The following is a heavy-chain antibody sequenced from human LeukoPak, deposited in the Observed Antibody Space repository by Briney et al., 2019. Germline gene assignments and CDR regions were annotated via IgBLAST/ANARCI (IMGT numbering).Heavy chain of an antibody. Sequence: GASVKVSCKASGYTFTGYYMHWVRQAPGQGLEWMGWINPNSGGTNYAQKFQGRVTMTRDTSISTAYMELSRLRPDDTAVYYCAREFSADYYDSSGYVEDWGQGTLVTVSS. CDR3: AREFSADYYDSSGYVED. CDR2: INPNSGGT. CDR1: GYTFTGYY. D-gene: IGHD3-22*01. J-gene: IGHJ4*02. V-gene: IGHV1-2*02.